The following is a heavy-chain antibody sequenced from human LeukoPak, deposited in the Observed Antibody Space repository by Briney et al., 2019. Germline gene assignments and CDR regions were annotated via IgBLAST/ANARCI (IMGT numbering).Heavy chain of an antibody. J-gene: IGHJ6*04. CDR2: IYYSGST. CDR3: ARVGTMVRGVLYYYYYGMDV. CDR1: GGSISSGDYY. D-gene: IGHD3-10*01. Sequence: PSQTLSLTCTVSGGSISSGDYYWRWIRQPPGKGLEWIGYIYYSGSTYYNPSLKSRVTISVDTSKNQFSLKLSSVTAADTAVYYCARVGTMVRGVLYYYYYGMDVWGKGTTVTVSS. V-gene: IGHV4-30-4*01.